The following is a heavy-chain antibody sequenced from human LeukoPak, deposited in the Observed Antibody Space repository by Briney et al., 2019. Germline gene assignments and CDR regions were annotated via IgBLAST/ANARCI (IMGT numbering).Heavy chain of an antibody. CDR3: ARGQYYGSSGYYNFDY. CDR1: GGSISSYY. V-gene: IGHV4-59*01. Sequence: PSETLSLTCTVSGGSISSYYWSWIRQPPGKGLEWIGYIYYSGSTNYNPSLKSRVTMSVDTSKNQFSLKLSSVTAADTAVYYCARGQYYGSSGYYNFDYWGQGTLVTVSS. CDR2: IYYSGST. J-gene: IGHJ4*02. D-gene: IGHD3-22*01.